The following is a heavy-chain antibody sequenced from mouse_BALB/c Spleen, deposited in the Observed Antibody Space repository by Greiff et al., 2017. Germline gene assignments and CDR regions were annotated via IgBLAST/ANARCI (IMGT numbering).Heavy chain of an antibody. CDR3: ARQGHYYAY. Sequence: EVKLMESGGGLVKPGGSLKLSCAASGFAFSSYDMSWVRQTPEKRLEWVAYISSGGGSTYYPDTVKGRFTISRDNAKNTLYLQMSSLKSEDTAMYYCARQGHYYAYWGQGTLVTVSA. CDR2: ISSGGGST. CDR1: GFAFSSYD. V-gene: IGHV5-12-1*01. D-gene: IGHD1-2*01. J-gene: IGHJ3*01.